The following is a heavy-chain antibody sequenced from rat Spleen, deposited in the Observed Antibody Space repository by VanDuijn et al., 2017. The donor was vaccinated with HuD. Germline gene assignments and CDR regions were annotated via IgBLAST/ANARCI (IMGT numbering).Heavy chain of an antibody. CDR2: ITTGGDKP. Sequence: EVQLVESGGGLVQPGRSLKLSCAASGFTFSDYYMAWVRQAPKKGLEWVASITTGGDKPYYRDSVKGRFTISRDNAKNTLYLQMDSLRSEDTATYYCTKTFYYYSGDYFDYWGQGVMVTVSS. CDR3: TKTFYYYSGDYFDY. CDR1: GFTFSDYY. J-gene: IGHJ2*01. D-gene: IGHD1-1*01. V-gene: IGHV5-25*01.